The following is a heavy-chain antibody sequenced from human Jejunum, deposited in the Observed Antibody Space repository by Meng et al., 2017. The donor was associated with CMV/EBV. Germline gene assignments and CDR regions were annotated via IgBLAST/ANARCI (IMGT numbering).Heavy chain of an antibody. J-gene: IGHJ4*01. D-gene: IGHD2-8*02. CDR3: ARDPGGSSPVFDY. Sequence: VQLVQSGADVKNPGASVKVSCRASGYYFTDYYIHWVRQAPEQGLEWMGWISPNTGATNFAQNFQGRVTMTRDTSVSATYMELSSLTSDDTAVYFCARDPGGSSPVFDYWGQGTLVTVSS. CDR2: ISPNTGAT. CDR1: GYYFTDYY. V-gene: IGHV1-2*02.